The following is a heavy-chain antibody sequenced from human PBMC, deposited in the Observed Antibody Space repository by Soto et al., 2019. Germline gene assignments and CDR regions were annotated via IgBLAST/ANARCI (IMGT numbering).Heavy chain of an antibody. V-gene: IGHV1-69*01. D-gene: IGHD3-16*01. CDR1: GGTFNTYA. Sequence: QVQLVQAGAEVKKTGSSVKVSCKASGGTFNTYAITWVRQAPGQGLEWMGGIIPICGTAHNAKQFQDRVTMTADEATSTAYMQLTSLSPEDTATYYCATGARTYPTWGLAYWGQGTRVSVSS. J-gene: IGHJ4*02. CDR3: ATGARTYPTWGLAY. CDR2: IIPICGTA.